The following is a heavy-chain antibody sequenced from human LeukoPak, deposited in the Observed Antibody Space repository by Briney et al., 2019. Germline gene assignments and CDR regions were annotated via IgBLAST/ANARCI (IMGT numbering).Heavy chain of an antibody. D-gene: IGHD1-7*01. CDR3: ATGGYNWNFGPTPGAFDI. Sequence: ASVKVSCKVSGYTLTELSMHWVRQAPGKGLEWMGGFDPEDGETIYAQKFQGRVTMTEDTSTDTAYMELSSLRSEDTAVYYCATGGYNWNFGPTPGAFDIWGQGTMVTVSS. J-gene: IGHJ3*02. V-gene: IGHV1-24*01. CDR2: FDPEDGET. CDR1: GYTLTELS.